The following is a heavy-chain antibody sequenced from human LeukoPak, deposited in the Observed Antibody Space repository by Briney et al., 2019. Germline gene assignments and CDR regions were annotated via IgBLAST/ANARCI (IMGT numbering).Heavy chain of an antibody. Sequence: GGSLRLSCAASGFTFSSYEMNWVRQAPGKGLERVSYISSSGSTIYYADSVKGRFTISRDNAKNSLYLQMNSLRAEDTAVYYCARGSKGDGFFFDYWGQGTLVTVSS. CDR1: GFTFSSYE. D-gene: IGHD5-24*01. CDR3: ARGSKGDGFFFDY. V-gene: IGHV3-48*03. CDR2: ISSSGSTI. J-gene: IGHJ4*02.